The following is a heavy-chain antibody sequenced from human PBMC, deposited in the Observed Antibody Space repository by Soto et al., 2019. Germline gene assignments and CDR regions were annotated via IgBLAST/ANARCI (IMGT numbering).Heavy chain of an antibody. V-gene: IGHV1-69*01. D-gene: IGHD3-22*01. J-gene: IGHJ5*02. CDR1: GGTFSSYA. CDR3: ARNPLGVVVITVGWFDP. CDR2: IIPIFVTA. Sequence: QVQLVQSVAEVKKPGSSVKVSCKASGGTFSSYAISWVRQAPGQGLEWMGGIIPIFVTANYAQKFQGRVTITADESTSTPYRELSSLRTEDTAVYYCARNPLGVVVITVGWFDPWGQETLVTASS.